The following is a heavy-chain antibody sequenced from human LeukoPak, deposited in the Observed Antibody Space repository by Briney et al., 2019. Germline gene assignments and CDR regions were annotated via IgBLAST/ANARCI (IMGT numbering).Heavy chain of an antibody. Sequence: ASVKVSCKASGGTFSSYAISWVRQAPGQGLEWMGGIIPIFGTANYAQKFQGRVTITADESTSTAYMEMSSLRSEDTAVYYCARVITMSGLYAFDIWGQGTMVTVSS. J-gene: IGHJ3*02. D-gene: IGHD3-10*02. CDR3: ARVITMSGLYAFDI. V-gene: IGHV1-69*13. CDR2: IIPIFGTA. CDR1: GGTFSSYA.